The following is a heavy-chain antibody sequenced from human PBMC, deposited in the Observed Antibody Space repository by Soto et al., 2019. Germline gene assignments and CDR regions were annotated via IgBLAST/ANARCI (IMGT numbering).Heavy chain of an antibody. CDR1: GFTFSNAW. D-gene: IGHD2-21*01. V-gene: IGHV3-15*01. Sequence: EVQLVESGGGLVKPGGSLRLSCAASGFTFSNAWMSWVRQAPGKGLEWVGRIKSKTDGGTTDYAAPVKGRFTISRDDSKNTHYLKKNRLTDEAAAFYYCTTVPLGRCGSDRDDAFDIWGQGTMVTVSS. CDR2: IKSKTDGGTT. CDR3: TTVPLGRCGSDRDDAFDI. J-gene: IGHJ3*02.